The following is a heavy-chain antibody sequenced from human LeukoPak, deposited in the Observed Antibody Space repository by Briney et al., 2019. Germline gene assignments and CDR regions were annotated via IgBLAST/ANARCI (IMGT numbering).Heavy chain of an antibody. CDR3: ASPRSGYRYTFDY. CDR1: AASISNYY. CDR2: ISTSGST. V-gene: IGHV4-4*09. D-gene: IGHD3-22*01. J-gene: IGHJ4*02. Sequence: SETLSLTCAVSAASISNYYWSWIRQAPGKGLEWIAYISTSGSTNYNPSLKSRVSISLDTSKNRFSLNLNFVTAADTAVYYCASPRSGYRYTFDYWGQGALVTVSS.